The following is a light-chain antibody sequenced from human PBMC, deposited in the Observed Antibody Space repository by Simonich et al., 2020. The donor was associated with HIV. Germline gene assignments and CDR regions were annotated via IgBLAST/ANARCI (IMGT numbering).Light chain of an antibody. CDR3: SSYTDNNTYVV. J-gene: IGLJ2*01. CDR2: DVS. Sequence: QSALTQPASVSGSPGQSITISCTGSSRDIGSYNYVSWYRQPPGKAPKLMIYDVSERPSGGSNRFSGSKSGNTASLTISGLQGVDEADYYCSSYTDNNTYVVFGGGTKLTVL. CDR1: SRDIGSYNY. V-gene: IGLV2-14*03.